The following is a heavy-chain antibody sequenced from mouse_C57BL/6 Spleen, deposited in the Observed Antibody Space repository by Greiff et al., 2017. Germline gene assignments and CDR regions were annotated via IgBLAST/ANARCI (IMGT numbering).Heavy chain of an antibody. D-gene: IGHD1-1*01. J-gene: IGHJ2*01. CDR3: ARETTVVDYCFDY. CDR1: GFTFSSYA. CDR2: ISDGGSYT. Sequence: EVQGVESGGGLVKPGGSLKLSCAASGFTFSSYAMSWVRQTPEKRLEWVATISDGGSYTYYPDNVKGRFTISRDNAKNNLYLQMSHLKSEDTAMYYCARETTVVDYCFDYWGQGTTLTVSS. V-gene: IGHV5-4*01.